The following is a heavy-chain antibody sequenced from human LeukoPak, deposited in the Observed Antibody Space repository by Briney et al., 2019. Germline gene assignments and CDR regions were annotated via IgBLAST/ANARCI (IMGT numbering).Heavy chain of an antibody. CDR3: ARRRSEEFDFDC. V-gene: IGHV1-18*01. CDR2: ISGYNGNT. CDR1: GYIFSTYG. D-gene: IGHD6-19*01. J-gene: IGHJ4*02. Sequence: GASVKVSCKASGYIFSTYGISWVRQAPGQGLEWMGCISGYNGNTNYAQKLQGRVTMTTDTSMSTAYMELRSLRSDDTAVYYCARRRSEEFDFDCWGQGTLVTVSS.